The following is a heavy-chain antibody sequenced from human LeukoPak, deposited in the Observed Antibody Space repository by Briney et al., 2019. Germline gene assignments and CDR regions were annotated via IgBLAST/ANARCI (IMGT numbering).Heavy chain of an antibody. D-gene: IGHD3-10*01. V-gene: IGHV4-38-2*02. Sequence: SETLSLTCTVSGYSISSGYYWGWIRQPPGKGLEWIGSIYHSGSTYYNPSLKSRVTISVDTSKNQFSLKLSSVTAADTAVYYCARHVVAMVRGVIAYNWFDPWGQGTLVTVSS. CDR3: ARHVVAMVRGVIAYNWFDP. J-gene: IGHJ5*02. CDR2: IYHSGST. CDR1: GYSISSGYY.